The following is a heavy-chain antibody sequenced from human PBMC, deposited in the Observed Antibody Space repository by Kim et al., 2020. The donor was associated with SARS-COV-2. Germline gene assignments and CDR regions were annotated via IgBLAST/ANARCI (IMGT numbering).Heavy chain of an antibody. Sequence: GGSLRLSCAASGFTFSTYWMHWVRQDPGRGLVGVSRINSDASSTVYADSVKGRFTTSRDNAENTLYLQMNSLRAEETAVYYCVRRGDYAWGSYDYGMDVWGQGTTVTVSS. J-gene: IGHJ6*02. CDR3: VRRGDYAWGSYDYGMDV. CDR1: GFTFSTYW. V-gene: IGHV3-74*01. CDR2: INSDASST. D-gene: IGHD3-16*01.